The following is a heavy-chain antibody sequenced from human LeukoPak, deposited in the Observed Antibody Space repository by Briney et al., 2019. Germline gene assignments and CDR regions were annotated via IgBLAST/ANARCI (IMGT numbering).Heavy chain of an antibody. J-gene: IGHJ4*02. CDR1: AVTFSHYA. Sequence: LRLSCAASAVTFSHYAMHCFRQAPARGLGWVAVISYDGSNTFYADSVKGRFTISRDNSKNTLYLQMNTLRAEDTAVYYCARARNGTFWGQGTLVTVSS. CDR3: ARARNGTF. V-gene: IGHV3-30*08. CDR2: ISYDGSNT. D-gene: IGHD1-26*01.